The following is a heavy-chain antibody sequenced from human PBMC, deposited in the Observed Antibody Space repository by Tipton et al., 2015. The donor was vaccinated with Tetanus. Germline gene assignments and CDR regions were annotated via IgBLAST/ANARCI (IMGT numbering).Heavy chain of an antibody. Sequence: QLVQSGGGLVKPGGSLRLSCAASGFTFTDYSLIWVRQAPGKGLEWVSSLGTTSGYIFYADSVKGRFTISRDDAKNSLFLQMNSLRAEDTAVYYCARVDPFDGRGYGGAFDIWGHGAMVTVSS. CDR3: ARVDPFDGRGYGGAFDI. CDR2: LGTTSGYI. D-gene: IGHD3-22*01. CDR1: GFTFTDYS. V-gene: IGHV3-21*01. J-gene: IGHJ3*02.